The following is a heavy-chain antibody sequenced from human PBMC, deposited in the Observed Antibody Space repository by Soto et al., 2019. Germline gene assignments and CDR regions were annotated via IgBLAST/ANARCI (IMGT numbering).Heavy chain of an antibody. CDR2: ISWDGGST. J-gene: IGHJ4*02. CDR1: GFTFDDYA. Sequence: PGGSLRLSCAASGFTFDDYAMHWVRQAPGKGLEWVSLISWDGGSTYYADSVKGRFTISRDNSKNSLYLQMNSLRAEDTALYYCAKGSPSSSGWIHFDYWGQGTLVTVSS. D-gene: IGHD6-19*01. CDR3: AKGSPSSSGWIHFDY. V-gene: IGHV3-43D*04.